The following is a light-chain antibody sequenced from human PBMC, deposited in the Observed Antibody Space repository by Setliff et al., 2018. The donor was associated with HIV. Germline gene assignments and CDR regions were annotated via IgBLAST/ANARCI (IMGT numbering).Light chain of an antibody. J-gene: IGLJ1*01. CDR1: NIGSKS. CDR2: YDS. CDR3: QVWDSSSDHPGYV. Sequence: LTQPPSVSVAPGKTARITCGGNNIGSKSVHWYQQKPGQAPVLVIYYDSDRPSGIPERFSGSNSGNTAALTISWVEAGDEADYYCQVWDSSSDHPGYVFGTGTKVTVL. V-gene: IGLV3-21*04.